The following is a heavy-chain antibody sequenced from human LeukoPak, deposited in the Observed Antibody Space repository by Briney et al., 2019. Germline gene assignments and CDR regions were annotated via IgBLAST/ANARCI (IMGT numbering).Heavy chain of an antibody. V-gene: IGHV3-30-3*01. CDR3: ARGDSSGWYYFDY. CDR2: IPYDGSNK. CDR1: GFTFSSYA. Sequence: PGGSLRLSCAASGFTFSSYAMHWVRQAPGKGLEWVAVIPYDGSNKYYADSVKGRFTISRDNSKNTLYLQMNSLRAEDTAVYYCARGDSSGWYYFDYWGQGTLVTVSS. D-gene: IGHD6-19*01. J-gene: IGHJ4*02.